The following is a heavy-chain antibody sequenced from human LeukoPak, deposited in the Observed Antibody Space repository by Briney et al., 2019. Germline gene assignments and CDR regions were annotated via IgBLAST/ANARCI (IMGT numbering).Heavy chain of an antibody. Sequence: GGSLRLSCAASGFTFSTYAMRWVRQAPGKGLEWVSSITGSGGSTHYADSVKGRFTISRDNSKNTLYLQMNSLRAEDTAIYYCAKDRSCTNDVCHGDFDYWGQGTLVTVSS. CDR3: AKDRSCTNDVCHGDFDY. J-gene: IGHJ4*02. CDR2: ITGSGGST. D-gene: IGHD2-8*01. CDR1: GFTFSTYA. V-gene: IGHV3-23*01.